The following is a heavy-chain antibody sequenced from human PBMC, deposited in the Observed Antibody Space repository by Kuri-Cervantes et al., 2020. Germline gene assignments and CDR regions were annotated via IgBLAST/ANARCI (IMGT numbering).Heavy chain of an antibody. Sequence: GESLKISCAASGFTVSSNYMSWVRQAPGKGLEWVSVIYSGGSTDYADSVKGRFTISRDNSKNTLYLQMNSLRAEDTAVYYCARGGLWFGELSSFDYWGQGTLVTVSS. D-gene: IGHD3-10*01. V-gene: IGHV3-53*05. J-gene: IGHJ4*02. CDR2: IYSGGST. CDR3: ARGGLWFGELSSFDY. CDR1: GFTVSSNY.